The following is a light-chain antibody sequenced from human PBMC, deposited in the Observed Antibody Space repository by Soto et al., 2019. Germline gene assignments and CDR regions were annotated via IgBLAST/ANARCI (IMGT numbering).Light chain of an antibody. V-gene: IGKV3-15*01. CDR2: GAS. CDR1: QSVSSN. CDR3: QQYNNWPLT. Sequence: EMVMTQSPATLSVSPGERATLSCRASQSVSSNLAWYQQKPGQAPRLLIYGASTRATGIPARFSGSGSGTEFTLTISSLQSEDFAVYYCQQYNNWPLTFGQGT. J-gene: IGKJ1*01.